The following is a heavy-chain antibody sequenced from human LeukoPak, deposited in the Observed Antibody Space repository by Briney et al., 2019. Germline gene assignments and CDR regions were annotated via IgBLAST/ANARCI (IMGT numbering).Heavy chain of an antibody. CDR3: ERDSSGYYPHFDY. J-gene: IGHJ4*02. Sequence: GGSLRLSCAASGFTVSSNYMSWVRQAPGKGLEWVSVIYSGGSTYYADSLKRRFPISRDNSKNTLYLQMNRLRAEATAVYYCERDSSGYYPHFDYWGQGTLVTVSS. CDR1: GFTVSSNY. CDR2: IYSGGST. D-gene: IGHD3-22*01. V-gene: IGHV3-53*01.